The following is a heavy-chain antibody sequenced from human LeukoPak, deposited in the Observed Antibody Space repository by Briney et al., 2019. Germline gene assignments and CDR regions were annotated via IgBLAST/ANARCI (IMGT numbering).Heavy chain of an antibody. J-gene: IGHJ4*02. CDR1: GGSISSGGYY. CDR2: IYYSGST. D-gene: IGHD3-10*01. V-gene: IGHV4-31*03. Sequence: SETLSLTCTVSGGSISSGGYYWSWIRQHPGKGLEWIGYIYYSGSTYYNPSLKSRVTITVDTSKDQFSLKLSSVTAADTAVYYCAREPRITMVRGVIIGYFDYWGQGTLVTVSS. CDR3: AREPRITMVRGVIIGYFDY.